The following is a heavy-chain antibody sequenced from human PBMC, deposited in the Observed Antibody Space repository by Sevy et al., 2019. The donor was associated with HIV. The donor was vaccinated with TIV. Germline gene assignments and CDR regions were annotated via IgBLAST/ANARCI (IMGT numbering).Heavy chain of an antibody. J-gene: IGHJ6*02. CDR1: GYTFTSYD. CDR2: MNPNSGNT. CDR3: ATWEYNWNYGGYYYYYGMDV. V-gene: IGHV1-8*01. Sequence: ASVKVSCKASGYTFTSYDINWVRQATGQGLEWMGWMNPNSGNTGYAQKFQGRVTMTRNTSISRAYMELSSLGSEDTAVYYCATWEYNWNYGGYYYYYGMDVWGQGTTVTVSS. D-gene: IGHD1-7*01.